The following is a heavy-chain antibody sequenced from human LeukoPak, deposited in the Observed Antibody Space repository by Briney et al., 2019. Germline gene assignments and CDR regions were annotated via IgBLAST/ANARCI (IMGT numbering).Heavy chain of an antibody. J-gene: IGHJ4*02. CDR2: INPNSGGT. CDR1: XYXXTVYY. D-gene: IGHD6-19*01. CDR3: ARAGWYVFDY. V-gene: IGHV1-2*02. Sequence: VASVXVSCTAXXYXXTVYYMHXVRQAPGQGLEWMGWINPNSGGTNYAQKFQGRVTITRDTSISTAYMELSRLRSDVTAVYYCARAGWYVFDYWGQGTLVTVSS.